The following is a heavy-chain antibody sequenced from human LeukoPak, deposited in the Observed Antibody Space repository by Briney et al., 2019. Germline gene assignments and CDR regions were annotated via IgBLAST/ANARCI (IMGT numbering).Heavy chain of an antibody. CDR2: IGTAGDT. J-gene: IGHJ4*02. CDR1: GFTFSSYD. Sequence: PGRSLRLSCAASGFTFSSYDVHWVRQAAGKGREWGSAIGTAGDTYYPGSVKGRFTISRENAKHSLYLQMNSLRAGDTAVYYCARASITSLDYGGQGTLGTVSA. CDR3: ARASITSLDY. V-gene: IGHV3-13*01. D-gene: IGHD3-10*01.